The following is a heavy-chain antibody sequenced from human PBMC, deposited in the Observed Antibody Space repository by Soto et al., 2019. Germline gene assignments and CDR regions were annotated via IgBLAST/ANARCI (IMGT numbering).Heavy chain of an antibody. D-gene: IGHD6-13*01. CDR2: IYPGDSDT. J-gene: IGHJ6*02. CDR3: ARLAAAGTGYYGMDV. V-gene: IGHV5-51*01. CDR1: GYSFTSDW. Sequence: GEALKISCKGSGYSFTSDWIGWVRQMRGKGLEWMGIIYPGDSDTRYSPSFQGQVTISADKSISTAYLQWSSLKASDTAMYYCARLAAAGTGYYGMDVWGQGTTVTVSS.